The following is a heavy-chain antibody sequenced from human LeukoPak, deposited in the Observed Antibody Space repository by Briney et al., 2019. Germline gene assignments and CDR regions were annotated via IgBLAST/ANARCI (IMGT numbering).Heavy chain of an antibody. D-gene: IGHD5-12*01. V-gene: IGHV4-31*03. Sequence: SATLSLPSTVSGGSISSGGYYWSWIRPHPGKGLEWIGYIYYSGSTYYNPSLKRRVTISVDTSKNQFSLKLSSVTAADTAVYYCAARIVATSNFDYWGQGTLVTVSS. J-gene: IGHJ4*02. CDR1: GGSISSGGYY. CDR2: IYYSGST. CDR3: AARIVATSNFDY.